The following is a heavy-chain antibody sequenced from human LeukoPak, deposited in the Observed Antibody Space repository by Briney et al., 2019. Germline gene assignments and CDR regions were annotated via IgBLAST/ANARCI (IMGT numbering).Heavy chain of an antibody. D-gene: IGHD5-24*01. V-gene: IGHV1-2*02. Sequence: SVTVSCTASGYTFTDYSMRWVRQAPGQGLEWMGWLNPKSGDTKYAQKLQGKVSMTRDTSISTAYMDLSDLRSDDTAVYYCARGRNIEMTTMSGGSDYWGQGTLVTVSS. CDR1: GYTFTDYS. CDR2: LNPKSGDT. J-gene: IGHJ4*02. CDR3: ARGRNIEMTTMSGGSDY.